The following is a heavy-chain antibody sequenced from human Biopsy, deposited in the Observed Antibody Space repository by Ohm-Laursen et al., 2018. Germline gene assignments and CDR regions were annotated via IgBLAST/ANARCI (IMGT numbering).Heavy chain of an antibody. V-gene: IGHV1-46*01. Sequence: SVKVSCKASGYTFVNYYMHWVRQAPGQGLEWMGIFNPGGGTANYAQNFQRRVVMTRNMSTNTACMELSSLTSDDTAVYYCPRDQGISTLEPPRPFGMDVWGQGTTVTVSS. CDR2: FNPGGGTA. CDR1: GYTFVNYY. D-gene: IGHD1-14*01. CDR3: PRDQGISTLEPPRPFGMDV. J-gene: IGHJ6*02.